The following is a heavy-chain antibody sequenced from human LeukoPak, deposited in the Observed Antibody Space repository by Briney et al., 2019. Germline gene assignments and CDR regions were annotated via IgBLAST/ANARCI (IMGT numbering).Heavy chain of an antibody. CDR1: GGSFSGYY. CDR2: INHSGST. Sequence: SETLSLTCAVYGGSFSGYYWSWIRQPPGKGLEWIGEINHSGSTNYNPSLKSRVTISVDTSKNQFSLKLSSVTAADTAVYYCARHEYQVFPPANWFDPWGQGTLVTVSS. V-gene: IGHV4-34*01. D-gene: IGHD6-6*01. CDR3: ARHEYQVFPPANWFDP. J-gene: IGHJ5*02.